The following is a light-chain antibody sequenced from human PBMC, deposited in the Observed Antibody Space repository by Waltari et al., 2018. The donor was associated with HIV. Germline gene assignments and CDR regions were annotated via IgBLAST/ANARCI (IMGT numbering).Light chain of an antibody. Sequence: SYDLTQSSSVSVSPGQTARIPCSGDALSKQYVYWYQKKSGQAPILVLYKGTERPSGIPERFSGSSSGTLVTLTINGVQVEDEADYYCQSADSSGGFWVFGGGTTLTVL. CDR3: QSADSSGGFWV. CDR2: KGT. J-gene: IGLJ3*02. CDR1: ALSKQY. V-gene: IGLV3-25*03.